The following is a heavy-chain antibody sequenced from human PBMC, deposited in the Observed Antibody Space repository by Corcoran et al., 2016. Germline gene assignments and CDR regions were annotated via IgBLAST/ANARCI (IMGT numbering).Heavy chain of an antibody. D-gene: IGHD2-2*01. V-gene: IGHV3-21*01. Sequence: EVQLVESGGGLVKPGGSLRLSCAASGFTFSSYSMNWVRQAPGKGLEWVSSISSSSSYIYYADSVKGRFTISRDNAKNSLYLQMNSLRAEDTAVYYCAREYCSSTSCRYGMDGWGQGTTVTVSS. CDR3: AREYCSSTSCRYGMDG. CDR2: ISSSSSYI. J-gene: IGHJ6*02. CDR1: GFTFSSYS.